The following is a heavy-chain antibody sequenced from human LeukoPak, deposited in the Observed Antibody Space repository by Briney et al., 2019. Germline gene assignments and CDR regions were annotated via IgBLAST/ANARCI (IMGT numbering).Heavy chain of an antibody. Sequence: GGSLRLSCAASGFSFDEYAMHWVRLVPGKGLEWVSSIAWNSGTRGYADSVKGRFTISRDNAKNSLSLQMNSLRAEDTALYYCAKSTAEYTYTGFDCWGQGTLVTVSS. CDR3: AKSTAEYTYTGFDC. V-gene: IGHV3-9*01. CDR2: IAWNSGTR. J-gene: IGHJ4*02. D-gene: IGHD5-18*01. CDR1: GFSFDEYA.